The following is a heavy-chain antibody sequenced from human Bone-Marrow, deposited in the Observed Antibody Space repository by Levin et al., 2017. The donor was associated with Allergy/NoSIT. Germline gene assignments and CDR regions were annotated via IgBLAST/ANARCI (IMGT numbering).Heavy chain of an antibody. D-gene: IGHD4-17*01. Sequence: GGSLRLSCAASGFNLSSFGVHWVRQAPGKGLEWVAVISYDGSNKYYVDSVKGRFTISRDNSKNTLFLQMNSLRAEDTAVYYCAKEDYGDYVLDYWGQGTLLTVDS. V-gene: IGHV3-30*18. CDR1: GFNLSSFG. J-gene: IGHJ4*02. CDR2: ISYDGSNK. CDR3: AKEDYGDYVLDY.